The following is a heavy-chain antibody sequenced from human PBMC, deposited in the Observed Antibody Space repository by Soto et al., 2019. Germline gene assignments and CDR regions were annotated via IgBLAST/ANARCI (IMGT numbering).Heavy chain of an antibody. CDR1: GFIFSAYA. J-gene: IGHJ5*02. Sequence: GGSLRLSCAASGFIFSAYAMSWVRQAPGRGLEWVSDSNSGGSTYYADSVKGRFTISRDNSKNTLYLQMNSLRAEDTAIYYCANLQTWAYAPPSWGQGTLVTVSS. CDR3: ANLQTWAYAPPS. CDR2: SNSGGST. V-gene: IGHV3-23*01. D-gene: IGHD1-1*01.